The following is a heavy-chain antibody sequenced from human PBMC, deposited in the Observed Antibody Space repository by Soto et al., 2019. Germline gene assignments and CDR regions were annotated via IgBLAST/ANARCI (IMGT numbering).Heavy chain of an antibody. Sequence: SETLSLTCTVSGGSISSYYWSWIRQPPGKGLEWIGYIYYSGSTNYNPSLKSRVTISVDTSKNQFSLKLSSVTAADTAVYYCASAKYSRSFDYWGQGTLVTVSS. D-gene: IGHD6-6*01. CDR3: ASAKYSRSFDY. J-gene: IGHJ4*02. V-gene: IGHV4-59*01. CDR1: GGSISSYY. CDR2: IYYSGST.